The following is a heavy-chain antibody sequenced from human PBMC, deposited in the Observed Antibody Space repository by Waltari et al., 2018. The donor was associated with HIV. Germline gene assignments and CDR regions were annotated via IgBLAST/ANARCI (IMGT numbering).Heavy chain of an antibody. V-gene: IGHV3-48*01. Sequence: EVQLVESGGGLVQPGGSLRLFCAASGFTSSTYSMNWVRHATGKGRDGVAYMRTTRTIHHTDSVKGRITNSRDNAKNSLVLQMNSLRAEDTAVYFCARDRTRYYFDYWGQGTLVTVSS. CDR3: ARDRTRYYFDY. J-gene: IGHJ4*02. CDR2: MRTTRTI. D-gene: IGHD6-6*01. CDR1: GFTSSTYS.